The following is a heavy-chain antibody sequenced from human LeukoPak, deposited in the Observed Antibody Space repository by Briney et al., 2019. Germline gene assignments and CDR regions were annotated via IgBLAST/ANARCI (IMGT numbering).Heavy chain of an antibody. CDR3: VRDMGYYDKV. D-gene: IGHD3-22*01. CDR2: INTDGNTR. J-gene: IGHJ4*02. V-gene: IGHV3-74*01. CDR1: GFTFSTSW. Sequence: GGSLRLSCATSGFTFSTSWMHWVRQAPGKGLVWVSRINTDGNTRDYADSVKGRFTISRDNAKNTLYLQMNSLRAEDTAIYYCVRDMGYYDKVWGQGTLVTVSS.